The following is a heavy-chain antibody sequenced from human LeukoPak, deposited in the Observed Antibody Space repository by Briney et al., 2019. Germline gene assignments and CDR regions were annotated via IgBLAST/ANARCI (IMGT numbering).Heavy chain of an antibody. CDR2: ISYDGSNK. V-gene: IGHV3-30*18. Sequence: GGSLRLSCAASGFTFSSYGMHWVRQAPGKGLEWVAVISYDGSNKYYADSVKGRFTISRDNSKNTLYLQMNSLRAEDTAVYYRANLLPPRGARPPFDYWGQGTLVTVSS. J-gene: IGHJ4*02. CDR1: GFTFSSYG. D-gene: IGHD3-22*01. CDR3: ANLLPPRGARPPFDY.